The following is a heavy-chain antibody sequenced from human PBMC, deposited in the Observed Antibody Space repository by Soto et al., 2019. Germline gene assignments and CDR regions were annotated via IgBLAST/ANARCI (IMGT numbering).Heavy chain of an antibody. CDR3: AKGEYCSGGSCSPYYYYGMDV. D-gene: IGHD2-15*01. V-gene: IGHV3-23*01. Sequence: GGSLRLSCAASGFTFSSYAMSWVRQAPGKGLEWVSAISGSGGSTYYADSVKGRFTISRDNSKNTLYLQMNSLRAEDTAVYYCAKGEYCSGGSCSPYYYYGMDVWGQGTTVTVSS. CDR2: ISGSGGST. CDR1: GFTFSSYA. J-gene: IGHJ6*02.